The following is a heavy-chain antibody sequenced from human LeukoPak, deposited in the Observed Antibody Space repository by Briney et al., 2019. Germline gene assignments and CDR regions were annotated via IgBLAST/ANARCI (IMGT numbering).Heavy chain of an antibody. CDR2: IYPGDSDT. J-gene: IGHJ4*02. CDR1: GYSFSNYW. CDR3: ARTAIGGAFGY. V-gene: IGHV5-51*01. Sequence: GESLKISCTASGYSFSNYWIGWVRQMPGKGLEWMGIIYPGDSDTKYSPSFQGQVTISADKSISTAYLQWSSLKASDTAMYYCARTAIGGAFGYWGQGTLVTVSS. D-gene: IGHD1-26*01.